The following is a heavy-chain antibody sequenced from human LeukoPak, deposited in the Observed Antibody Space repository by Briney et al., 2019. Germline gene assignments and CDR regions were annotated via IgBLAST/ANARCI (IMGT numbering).Heavy chain of an antibody. CDR1: GFTFSNYA. CDR2: ISSSSSTI. D-gene: IGHD5-18*01. V-gene: IGHV3-48*01. J-gene: IGHJ6*03. CDR3: ARAYGYVYYYYMDV. Sequence: PGGSLRLSCAASGFTFSNYAMSWVRQAPGKGLEWVSYISSSSSTIYYADSVKGRFTISRDNAKNSLYLQMNSLRAEDTAVYYCARAYGYVYYYYMDVWGKGTTVTVSS.